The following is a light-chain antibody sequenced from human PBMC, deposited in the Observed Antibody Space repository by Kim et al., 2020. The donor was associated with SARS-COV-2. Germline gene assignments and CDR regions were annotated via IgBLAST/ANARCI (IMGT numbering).Light chain of an antibody. J-gene: IGLJ3*02. CDR1: NSDVGGYNY. CDR2: DVN. V-gene: IGLV2-11*01. CDR3: CSYAGSYILL. Sequence: GQSVTISCTGTNSDVGGYNYVSWYQHHPGKAPKLMIYDVNKRPSGVPDRFSGSKSGNTASLAISGLQAEDEADYYCCSYAGSYILLFGGGTQLTVL.